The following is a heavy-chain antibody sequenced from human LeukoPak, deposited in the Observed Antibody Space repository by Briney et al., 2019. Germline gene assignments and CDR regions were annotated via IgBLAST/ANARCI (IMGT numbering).Heavy chain of an antibody. V-gene: IGHV1-69*01. J-gene: IGHJ4*02. CDR3: VTHMAYCGGDCYLEGNYFDY. CDR2: IIPIFGTA. D-gene: IGHD2-21*02. CDR1: GGTFSSYA. Sequence: SVKVSCKASGGTFSSYAISWVRQAPGQGLEWMGGIIPIFGTANYAQKFQGRVTITAGESTSTAYMELSSLRSEDTAVYYCVTHMAYCGGDCYLEGNYFDYWGQGTLVTVSS.